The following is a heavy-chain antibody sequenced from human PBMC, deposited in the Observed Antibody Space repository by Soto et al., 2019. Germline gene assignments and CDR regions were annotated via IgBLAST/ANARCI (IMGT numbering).Heavy chain of an antibody. CDR3: ATEYYYDSSGYYKTGFDY. J-gene: IGHJ4*02. Sequence: SETLSLTCTVSGGSISRSSYYWGWIRQPPGKGLEWIGSIYYSGSTYYNPSLKSRVTISVDTSKNQFSLKLSSVTAADTAVYYCATEYYYDSSGYYKTGFDYWGQGTLVTVSS. V-gene: IGHV4-39*01. CDR1: GGSISRSSYY. CDR2: IYYSGST. D-gene: IGHD3-22*01.